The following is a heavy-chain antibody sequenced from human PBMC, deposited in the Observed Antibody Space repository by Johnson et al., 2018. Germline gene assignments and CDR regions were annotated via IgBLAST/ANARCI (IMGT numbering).Heavy chain of an antibody. CDR3: ETALGPPDAFDI. CDR2: VVYDGRHN. Sequence: QVQLVQSGGGVVQPGTSLTLSCAASGFTFSSYAMHWVRQAPGKGLEWVALVVYDGRHNYYADSVKGLFTISRDNSKNTLYLQMNSLRAEDTAVYYCETALGPPDAFDIWGQGTMVTVSS. J-gene: IGHJ3*02. V-gene: IGHV3-30*14. CDR1: GFTFSSYA. D-gene: IGHD7-27*01.